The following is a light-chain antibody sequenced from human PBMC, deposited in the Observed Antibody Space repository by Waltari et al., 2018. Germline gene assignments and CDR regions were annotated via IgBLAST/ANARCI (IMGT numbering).Light chain of an antibody. Sequence: DIQKTQSPSYLSESVGDRVTITCQASQDITNYVNWNQQNPGKAPRLLIYGADNLETWVPSRFTCSGSGTDFTFTITSLQPEDFATYYCQQYDLLPLTFGGGTKVEIK. CDR1: QDITNY. CDR3: QQYDLLPLT. CDR2: GAD. V-gene: IGKV1-33*01. J-gene: IGKJ4*01.